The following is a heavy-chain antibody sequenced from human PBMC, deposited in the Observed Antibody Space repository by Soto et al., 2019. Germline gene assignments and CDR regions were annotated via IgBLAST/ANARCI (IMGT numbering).Heavy chain of an antibody. CDR3: ASSSSWYWFDP. D-gene: IGHD6-13*01. V-gene: IGHV1-69*01. CDR2: IIPIFGTA. Sequence: QVQLVQSGAEVKKPGSSVKVSCKASGGTFSSYAISWVRQAPGQGLEWMGGIIPIFGTANYAQKFQVRVTITTDEATSPAYVEMSSLRSEETAVDYCASSSSWYWFDPWGEGTLVTVSS. CDR1: GGTFSSYA. J-gene: IGHJ5*02.